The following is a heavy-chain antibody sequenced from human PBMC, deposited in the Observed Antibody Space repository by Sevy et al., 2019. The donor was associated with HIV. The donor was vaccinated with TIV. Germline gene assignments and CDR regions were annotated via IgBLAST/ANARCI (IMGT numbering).Heavy chain of an antibody. Sequence: GGSLRLSCAASRFTFSSYAMSWVRQAPGKGLEWVSAISGSGGSTYYADSVKGRFTISRDNSKNTLYLQMNSLRAEDTAVYYCAKEYDFWSGYPNNWFDPWGQGTLVTVSS. V-gene: IGHV3-23*01. J-gene: IGHJ5*02. CDR2: ISGSGGST. CDR3: AKEYDFWSGYPNNWFDP. D-gene: IGHD3-3*01. CDR1: RFTFSSYA.